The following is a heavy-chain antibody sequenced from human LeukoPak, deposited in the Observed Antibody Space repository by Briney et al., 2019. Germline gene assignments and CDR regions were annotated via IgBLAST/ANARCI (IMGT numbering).Heavy chain of an antibody. V-gene: IGHV4-59*08. CDR2: IYYSGST. J-gene: IGHJ5*02. CDR1: GGSISSYH. D-gene: IGHD3-9*01. Sequence: SETLALTCTVSGGSISSYHWSWIRQPPGKGLEWIGYIYYSGSTNYNPSLKSRVTISIDTSKNQFSLKLSSVTAADTAVYYCARQSSTYDILTGYYFSWFDPWGQGTLVTVSS. CDR3: ARQSSTYDILTGYYFSWFDP.